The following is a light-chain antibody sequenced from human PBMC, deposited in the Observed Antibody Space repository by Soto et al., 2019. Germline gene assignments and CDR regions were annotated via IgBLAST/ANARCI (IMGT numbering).Light chain of an antibody. Sequence: DIHMTQSPSTLSASVGDRVTITCRASQSISSWLAWYQQKPGKAPKLLIYKASTLQSGVPSRFSGSGSGTEFTLTISSLQPEDFATYHCQQYNSYSYTFGQGTKLEIK. CDR1: QSISSW. CDR3: QQYNSYSYT. V-gene: IGKV1-5*03. CDR2: KAS. J-gene: IGKJ2*01.